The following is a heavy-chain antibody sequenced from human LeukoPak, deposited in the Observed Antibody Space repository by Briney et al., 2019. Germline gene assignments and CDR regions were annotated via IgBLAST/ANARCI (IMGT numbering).Heavy chain of an antibody. J-gene: IGHJ4*02. V-gene: IGHV1-18*01. Sequence: ASVKVSCKASGYTFTSYGISWVRQAPGQGLEWMGWISAYNGNTNYAQELQGRVTMTTDTSTSTAYMELRSLRSDDTAVYYCAREGLGYCSGGSCSAFDYWGQGTLVTVSS. CDR1: GYTFTSYG. D-gene: IGHD2-15*01. CDR2: ISAYNGNT. CDR3: AREGLGYCSGGSCSAFDY.